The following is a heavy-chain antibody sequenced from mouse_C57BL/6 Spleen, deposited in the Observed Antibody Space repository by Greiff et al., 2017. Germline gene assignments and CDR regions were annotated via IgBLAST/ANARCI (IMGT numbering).Heavy chain of an antibody. V-gene: IGHV1-22*01. CDR2: INPNNGGT. CDR3: ARSLYDGYFP. CDR1: GYTFTDYN. Sequence: VQLQQSGPELVKPGASVKMSCKASGYTFTDYNMHWVKQSHGKSLEWIGYINPNNGGTIYNQKFKGKATLTVNKSSRTAYMDLRSLTSEDSAVYYCARSLYDGYFPWGQGTTLTVSS. D-gene: IGHD2-3*01. J-gene: IGHJ2*01.